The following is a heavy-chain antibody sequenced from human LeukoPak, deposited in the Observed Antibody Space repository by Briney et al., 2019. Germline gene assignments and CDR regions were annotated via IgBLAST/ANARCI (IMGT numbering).Heavy chain of an antibody. D-gene: IGHD2-21*02. J-gene: IGHJ3*02. CDR1: GFTVSSNY. CDR3: ARAVGVTAIHNAFDI. V-gene: IGHV3-66*02. Sequence: GGSLRLSCAASGFTVSSNYMSWVRQAPGKGLEWVSVIYSGGGTDYADSVKGRFTISRDNSKNTLYLQMNSLRAGDTAVYYCARAVGVTAIHNAFDIWGQGTMVTVSS. CDR2: IYSGGGT.